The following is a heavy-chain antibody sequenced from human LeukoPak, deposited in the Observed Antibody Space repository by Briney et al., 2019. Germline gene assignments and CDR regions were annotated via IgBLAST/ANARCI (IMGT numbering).Heavy chain of an antibody. D-gene: IGHD4-17*01. CDR2: INPDGSVT. J-gene: IGHJ5*02. CDR3: TRNFDYGDYL. V-gene: IGHV3-74*01. Sequence: QPGGSLRLSCVASGFTFSSYWMHWVRQDPGKGLVWVSRINPDGSVTGYADSVKGRFTVSRDNAKNTLYLRMNSLRAEDTAIYYCTRNFDYGDYLWGQGTLVTVSS. CDR1: GFTFSSYW.